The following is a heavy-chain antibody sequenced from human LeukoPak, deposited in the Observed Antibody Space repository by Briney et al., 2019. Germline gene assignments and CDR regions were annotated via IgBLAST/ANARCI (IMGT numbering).Heavy chain of an antibody. Sequence: GSLRLSCVASEFTVSTNYMSWVRQAPGKGLEWIGEINHSGSTNYNPSLKSRVTISVDTSKNQFSLKLSSVTAADTAVYYCARYSGYERLGSYYYYQGMDGWGQGTTVTVSS. D-gene: IGHD5-12*01. V-gene: IGHV4-34*01. CDR2: INHSGST. J-gene: IGHJ6*02. CDR1: EFTVSTNY. CDR3: ARYSGYERLGSYYYYQGMDG.